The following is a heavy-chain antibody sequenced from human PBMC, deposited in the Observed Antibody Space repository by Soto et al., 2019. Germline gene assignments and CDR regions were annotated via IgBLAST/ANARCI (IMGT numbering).Heavy chain of an antibody. CDR2: MDPNRGHS. J-gene: IGHJ6*02. CDR3: ARGGRIVDTGIGYYYYHAMDV. D-gene: IGHD5-18*01. V-gene: IGHV1-8*01. Sequence: ASVKVSCKASGYNISSYDIIWVRQAAGQGLEWMGWMDPNRGHSDSVQNFRGRVTMTTNISASTAYMELSGLRSDDTGVYYCARGGRIVDTGIGYYYYHAMDVWGQGTTVTVSS. CDR1: GYNISSYD.